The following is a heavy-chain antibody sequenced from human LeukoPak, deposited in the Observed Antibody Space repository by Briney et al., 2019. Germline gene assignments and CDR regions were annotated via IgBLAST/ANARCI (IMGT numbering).Heavy chain of an antibody. J-gene: IGHJ4*02. V-gene: IGHV1-2*02. Sequence: ASVKVSCKASGYTFTVYFMHWVRQAPGQGLEWMGWINPNSGDTNYAQKFQGRVTMTRDTSISTAYMELSRLRSDDTAVYYCARELNYASSGYYFDYWGQGTLVTVSS. CDR2: INPNSGDT. CDR1: GYTFTVYF. CDR3: ARELNYASSGYYFDY. D-gene: IGHD3-22*01.